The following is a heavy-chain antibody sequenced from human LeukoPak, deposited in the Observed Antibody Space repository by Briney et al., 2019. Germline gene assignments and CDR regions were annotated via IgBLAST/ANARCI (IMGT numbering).Heavy chain of an antibody. J-gene: IGHJ4*02. D-gene: IGHD6-19*01. Sequence: GRSLRLSCAASGFTFSSYGMHWVRQAPGKGLEWVAVISYDGSNKYYADSVKGRFTISRDNSKNTLYLQMNSLRAEDTAVYYCAGGGSDCFVYWGQGTLVTVSS. V-gene: IGHV3-30*03. CDR3: AGGGSDCFVY. CDR1: GFTFSSYG. CDR2: ISYDGSNK.